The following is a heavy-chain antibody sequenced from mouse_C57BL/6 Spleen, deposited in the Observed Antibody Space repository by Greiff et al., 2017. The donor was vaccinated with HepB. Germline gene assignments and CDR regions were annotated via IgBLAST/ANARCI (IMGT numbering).Heavy chain of an antibody. J-gene: IGHJ2*01. D-gene: IGHD2-1*01. Sequence: VQLQQSGPELVKPGASVKISCKASGYTFTDYYMNWVKQSHGKSLEWIGDINPNNGGTSYNQKFKGKATLTVDKSSSTAYMELRSLTSEDSAVYYCARVPYGNFDYWGQGTTLTVSS. CDR2: INPNNGGT. CDR1: GYTFTDYY. CDR3: ARVPYGNFDY. V-gene: IGHV1-26*01.